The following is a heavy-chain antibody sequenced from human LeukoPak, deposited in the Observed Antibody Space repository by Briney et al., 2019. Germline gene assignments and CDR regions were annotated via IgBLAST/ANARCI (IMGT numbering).Heavy chain of an antibody. CDR1: GFTFSSYW. CDR2: IKQDGSEK. Sequence: TGGSLILSCAASGFTFSSYWMSWVRQAPGKGLEWVANIKQDGSEKYYVDSVKGRFTISRDNAKNSLYLQMNSLRAEDTAVYYCARDGRGIAASYFDYWGQGTLVTVSS. J-gene: IGHJ4*02. V-gene: IGHV3-7*05. CDR3: ARDGRGIAASYFDY. D-gene: IGHD6-13*01.